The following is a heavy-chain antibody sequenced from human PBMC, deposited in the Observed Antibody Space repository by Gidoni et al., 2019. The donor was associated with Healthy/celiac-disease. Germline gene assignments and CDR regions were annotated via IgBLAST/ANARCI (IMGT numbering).Heavy chain of an antibody. D-gene: IGHD3-22*01. CDR1: GYTFNSYY. V-gene: IGHV1-46*02. J-gene: IGHJ3*02. CDR3: AREPYDSSGRDAFDI. Sequence: QVQLVQPGAEVQKPGASVKVSCKASGYTFNSYYMHWVRQAPGQGLEWMGIINPRGGSTSYAQKFQGRVTMTRDTSTSTVYMELSSLRSEDTAVYYCAREPYDSSGRDAFDIWGQGTMVTVSS. CDR2: INPRGGST.